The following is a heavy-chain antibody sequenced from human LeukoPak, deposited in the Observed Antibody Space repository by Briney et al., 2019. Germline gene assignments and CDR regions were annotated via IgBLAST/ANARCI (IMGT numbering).Heavy chain of an antibody. CDR1: GGTSSSYT. Sequence: ASVKVSCKASGGTSSSYTISWVRQAPGQGLEWMGRIIPILGIANYAQKFQGRVTITADKSTSTAYMELSSLRSEDTAVYYCARGGLGMTTVTKFDYWGQGTLVTVSS. CDR2: IIPILGIA. D-gene: IGHD4-17*01. V-gene: IGHV1-69*02. CDR3: ARGGLGMTTVTKFDY. J-gene: IGHJ4*02.